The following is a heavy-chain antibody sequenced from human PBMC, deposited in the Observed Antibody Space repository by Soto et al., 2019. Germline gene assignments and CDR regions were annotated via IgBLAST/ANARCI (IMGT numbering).Heavy chain of an antibody. CDR2: MNPNSDNT. CDR3: GRVKYILNVPESVDS. Sequence: QVQLVQSGAEVRKPGASVKVSCKASGYTFTSYDINWLRQTTGEGLVWMGWMNPNSDNTIYAPKCPGRGTMTRNTSTNTAYMELRSLTPDDAAVYYCGRVKYILNVPESVDSWGQGTLVSVSS. J-gene: IGHJ4*02. CDR1: GYTFTSYD. V-gene: IGHV1-8*01. D-gene: IGHD6-6*01.